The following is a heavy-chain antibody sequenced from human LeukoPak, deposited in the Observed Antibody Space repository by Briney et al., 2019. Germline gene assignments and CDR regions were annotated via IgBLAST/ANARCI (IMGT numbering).Heavy chain of an antibody. D-gene: IGHD6-19*01. CDR1: GYTFTSYG. CDR2: ISAYNGNT. J-gene: IGHJ6*03. V-gene: IGHV1-18*01. Sequence: ASVKVSCKASGYTFTSYGISWVRHAPGQGLEWMGWISAYNGNTNYAQKLQGRVTMTTDTSTSTAYMELRSLRSDDTAVYYCARDHRIAVAGTHYYYMDVWGKGTTVTVSS. CDR3: ARDHRIAVAGTHYYYMDV.